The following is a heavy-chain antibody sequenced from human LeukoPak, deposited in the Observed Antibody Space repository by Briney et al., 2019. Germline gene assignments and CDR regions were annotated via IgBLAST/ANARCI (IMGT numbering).Heavy chain of an antibody. Sequence: ASVTVSCKPSAYTFTSYDINWVRQATGQGLEWMGWMNPNSGNTGYAQKFQGRVTITRKTSISTAYMELSSLRSEDTAVYYCARGWKLYDSSGYPFDYWGQGTLVTVSS. CDR3: ARGWKLYDSSGYPFDY. D-gene: IGHD3-22*01. J-gene: IGHJ4*02. CDR1: AYTFTSYD. CDR2: MNPNSGNT. V-gene: IGHV1-8*03.